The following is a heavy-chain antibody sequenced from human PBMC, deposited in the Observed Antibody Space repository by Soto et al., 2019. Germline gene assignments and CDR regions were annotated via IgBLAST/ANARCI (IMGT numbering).Heavy chain of an antibody. D-gene: IGHD1-1*01. CDR3: AKRGNADHSFDY. J-gene: IGHJ4*02. CDR2: IYPGDSDT. V-gene: IGHV5-51*03. Sequence: EVQLVQSGAEVKKPGESLKISCEASGYIFATSWIGWVRQMPGRGLEWMGIIYPGDSDTRYNPSFQGQVTISADKSLRTAYLQWSSLKASDTAVYYCAKRGNADHSFDYWGQGTLVTVSS. CDR1: GYIFATSW.